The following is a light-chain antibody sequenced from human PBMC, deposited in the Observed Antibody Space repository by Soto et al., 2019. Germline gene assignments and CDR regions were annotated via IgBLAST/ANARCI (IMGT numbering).Light chain of an antibody. J-gene: IGKJ2*01. CDR1: QSLLVSNGYNY. Sequence: DIVMTQSPLSLPVAPGEPASISCRFSQSLLVSNGYNYLDWYLQKPGQSPKLLIYLGSIRASGVPDRFSGSGSGIDFTLKISRVEAEDVGVYYCMQARQTPPTFGQGTKLEIK. CDR3: MQARQTPPT. V-gene: IGKV2-28*01. CDR2: LGS.